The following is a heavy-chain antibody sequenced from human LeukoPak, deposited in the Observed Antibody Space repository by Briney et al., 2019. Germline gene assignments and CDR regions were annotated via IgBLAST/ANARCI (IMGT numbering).Heavy chain of an antibody. CDR2: ISGSGATT. D-gene: IGHD2-21*02. Sequence: GGTLRLSCAASGFTLSSYAMTWVRQAPGKGLEWVSAISGSGATTYYADSVKGRFTISRDNSKNTLYLQRSSLRADDTAVYYCEACRPKSCGGDCYSDYWGQGTLVSVSS. V-gene: IGHV3-23*01. CDR1: GFTLSSYA. CDR3: EACRPKSCGGDCYSDY. J-gene: IGHJ4*02.